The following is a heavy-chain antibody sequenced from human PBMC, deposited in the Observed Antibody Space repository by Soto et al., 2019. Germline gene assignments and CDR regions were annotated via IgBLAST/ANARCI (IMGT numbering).Heavy chain of an antibody. D-gene: IGHD3-9*01. CDR2: ISGSGRTT. Sequence: QVQLVESGGGLVKPGGSLRLSCAASGIVFSDYMSWVRQAPGRGLEWLSYISGSGRTTYSSDSVKGRFTISRDNATNSLYLQINNVRTEDTAVYDCARLPLTGGWFDPWGQGTLVTVSS. CDR1: GIVFSDY. V-gene: IGHV3-11*01. J-gene: IGHJ5*02. CDR3: ARLPLTGGWFDP.